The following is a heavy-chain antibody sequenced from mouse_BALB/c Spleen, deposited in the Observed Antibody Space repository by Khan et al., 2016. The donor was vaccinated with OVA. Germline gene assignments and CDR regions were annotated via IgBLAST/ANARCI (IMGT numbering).Heavy chain of an antibody. CDR1: GFNIKDTY. V-gene: IGHV14-3*02. CDR2: IDPANGNT. D-gene: IGHD1-1*02. Sequence: VQLQQSGAELVKPGASVKLSCTSSGFNIKDTYIHWVMQRPEQGLEWIGKIDPANGNTKYDPKFQGKATITADTSPNTDYLQLSSLTSEDTSIYYCARGGWSYAMDYWGQGPSVTVSS. J-gene: IGHJ4*01. CDR3: ARGGWSYAMDY.